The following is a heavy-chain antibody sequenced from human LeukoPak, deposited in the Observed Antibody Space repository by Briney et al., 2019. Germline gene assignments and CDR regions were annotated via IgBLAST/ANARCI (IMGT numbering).Heavy chain of an antibody. D-gene: IGHD1-26*01. Sequence: GGSLRLSCAASGFTFSSYAMSWVRQAPGKGLEWVSAISGSGGSTYYADSVKGRFTVSRDTSKNSLYLQMSSLTAADTAVYYCAKDRSIGTYYTFDHWGQGTPVTVSS. CDR3: AKDRSIGTYYTFDH. CDR1: GFTFSSYA. V-gene: IGHV3-23*01. CDR2: ISGSGGST. J-gene: IGHJ4*02.